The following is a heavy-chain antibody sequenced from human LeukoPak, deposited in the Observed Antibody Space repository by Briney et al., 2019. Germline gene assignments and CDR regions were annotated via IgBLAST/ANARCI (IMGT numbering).Heavy chain of an antibody. CDR2: ISSGGTFM. V-gene: IGHV3-21*01. CDR1: GFTFSSYR. CDR3: AREPTDDY. J-gene: IGHJ4*02. Sequence: GGSLRLSCAASGFTFSSYRINWVRQAPGKGLEWVSSISSGGTFMYYADSVKGRFTISRDNAKKSVFLQMNSLRAEDSAVYYCAREPTDDYWGQGKLVTVSS.